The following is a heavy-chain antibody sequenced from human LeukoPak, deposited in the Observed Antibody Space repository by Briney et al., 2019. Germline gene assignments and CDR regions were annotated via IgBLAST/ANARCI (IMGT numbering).Heavy chain of an antibody. J-gene: IGHJ4*02. CDR2: IYYSGST. CDR1: GGSISSYY. CDR3: ARGDYGDYGFMY. D-gene: IGHD4-17*01. Sequence: SETLSLTCTVSGGSISSYYWSWIRQPPGKGLEWIGYIYYSGSTNYNPSLKSRVTISVDTSKNQFSLKLSSVTAADTAVYYCARGDYGDYGFMYWGQGTLVTVSS. V-gene: IGHV4-59*01.